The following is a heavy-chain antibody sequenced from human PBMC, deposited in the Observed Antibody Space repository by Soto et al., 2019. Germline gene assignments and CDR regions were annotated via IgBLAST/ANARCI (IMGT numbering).Heavy chain of an antibody. V-gene: IGHV4-30-4*08. Sequence: PSETLSLTCTVSGCSISSYYWSWIRQPPGKGLEWIGYISYSGSTYYNPSLKSRVTISVDTSKNQFSLKLSSVTAADTAVYYCARGVTMVRGVIIPWFDPWGQGTLVTVSS. D-gene: IGHD3-10*01. CDR1: GCSISSYY. J-gene: IGHJ5*02. CDR2: ISYSGST. CDR3: ARGVTMVRGVIIPWFDP.